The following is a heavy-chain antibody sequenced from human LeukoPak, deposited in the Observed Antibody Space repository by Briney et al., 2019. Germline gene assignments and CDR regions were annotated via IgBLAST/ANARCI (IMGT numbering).Heavy chain of an antibody. V-gene: IGHV4-39*01. D-gene: IGHD2-15*01. Sequence: SETLSLTCTVSGASISSSTYYWGWIRQPPGKGLEWIGCIYETGSMYYKSSLKSRVTISVDTSKNQFSLKLSSVTAADTAVYYCARHSGSGYYFYFYTMDVWGQGATVTVSS. J-gene: IGHJ6*01. CDR1: GASISSSTYY. CDR2: IYETGSM. CDR3: ARHSGSGYYFYFYTMDV.